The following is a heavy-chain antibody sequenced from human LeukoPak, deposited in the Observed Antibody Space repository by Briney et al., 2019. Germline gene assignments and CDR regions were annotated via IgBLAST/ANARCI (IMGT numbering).Heavy chain of an antibody. CDR3: ASGSSGWYSNWFDP. V-gene: IGHV3-30-3*01. J-gene: IGHJ5*02. CDR2: ISYDGSNK. Sequence: GRSLRLSCAASGFTFSSYAMHWVRQAPGKGLEWVAVISYDGSNKYYADSVKGRFTISRDNSKNTLYLRMNSLRAEDTAVYYCASGSSGWYSNWFDPWGQGTLVTVSS. D-gene: IGHD6-19*01. CDR1: GFTFSSYA.